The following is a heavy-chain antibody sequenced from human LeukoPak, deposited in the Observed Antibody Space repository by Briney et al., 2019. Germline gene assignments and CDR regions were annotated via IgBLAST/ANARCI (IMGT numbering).Heavy chain of an antibody. D-gene: IGHD3-3*01. Sequence: GASVTVSCKASGYTFTSYYMHWVRQAPGQGLEWLGIINPSGGRTTYGQNFQGRVTMTRDTSTSTVYMELSSLRSEDTAVYYCARGSRFIVYWGQGTLVTVSS. V-gene: IGHV1-46*01. CDR2: INPSGGRT. CDR1: GYTFTSYY. J-gene: IGHJ4*02. CDR3: ARGSRFIVY.